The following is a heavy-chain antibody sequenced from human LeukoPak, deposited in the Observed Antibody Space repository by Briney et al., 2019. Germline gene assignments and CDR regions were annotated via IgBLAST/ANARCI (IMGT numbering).Heavy chain of an antibody. D-gene: IGHD4-17*01. CDR1: GFTFSSYS. J-gene: IGHJ6*03. CDR2: ISSSSSTI. Sequence: PGGSLRLSCAASGFTFSSYSMNWVRQAPGKGLEWVSYISSSSSTIYYADSVKGRFTIPRDNAKNSLYLQMTSLRAEDTAVYYCARGTVTTVSYYYYYMDVWGKGTTVTVSS. V-gene: IGHV3-48*01. CDR3: ARGTVTTVSYYYYYMDV.